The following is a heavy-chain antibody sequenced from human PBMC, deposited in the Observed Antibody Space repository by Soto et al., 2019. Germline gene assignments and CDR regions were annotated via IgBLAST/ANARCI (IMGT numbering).Heavy chain of an antibody. CDR1: GFTFSSNW. Sequence: GGSLRLSCAASGFTFSSNWMHWVRRVPGRGLVWVSRINADGSETNYEDSVEGRFTISRDNPKNTLYLQMNSLRAEDTAVYYCARDGEGFWGQGTLVTV. D-gene: IGHD2-21*01. CDR2: INADGSET. J-gene: IGHJ4*02. V-gene: IGHV3-74*01. CDR3: ARDGEGF.